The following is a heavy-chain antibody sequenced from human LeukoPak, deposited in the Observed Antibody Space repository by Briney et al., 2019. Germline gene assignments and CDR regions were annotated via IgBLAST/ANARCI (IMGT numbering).Heavy chain of an antibody. V-gene: IGHV4-4*02. CDR2: VHLDGRT. CDR1: GGSVINTNW. D-gene: IGHD3-3*01. Sequence: NPSETLSLTCGVPGGSVINTNWWTWVRQPPGKGLEWFGEVHLDGRTNYNPSLESRLTMSVDVSENQVSLKLTSVTAADTAVYYCAREGGFYRPLDYSGQGTLVTVSS. J-gene: IGHJ4*02. CDR3: AREGGFYRPLDY.